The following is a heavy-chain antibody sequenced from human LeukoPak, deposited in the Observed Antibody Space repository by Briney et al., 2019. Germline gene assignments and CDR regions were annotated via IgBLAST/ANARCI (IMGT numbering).Heavy chain of an antibody. J-gene: IGHJ4*02. Sequence: PGGSLRLSCAASGFTVSSNYMSWVRQAPGKGLEWVSVIYSGGSTYYADSMKGRFTISRDNSKTTLYLQMNSLRAEDTAVYYCARGNYYDSSGLLDYWGQGTLVTVSS. D-gene: IGHD3-22*01. CDR1: GFTVSSNY. CDR2: IYSGGST. V-gene: IGHV3-66*01. CDR3: ARGNYYDSSGLLDY.